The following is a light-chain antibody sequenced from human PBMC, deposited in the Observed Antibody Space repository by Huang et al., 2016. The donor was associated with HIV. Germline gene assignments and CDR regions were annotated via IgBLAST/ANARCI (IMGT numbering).Light chain of an antibody. J-gene: IGKJ3*01. V-gene: IGKV4-1*01. Sequence: DIVMTQSPDSLAVSLGARATINCKSSQSVLYSSNNKNYLTWYQQKPGQPPKVVIYWASTRESGVPDRFSGSGSGTDFTLTISSLQAEDVAVYYCQQYYNTPFTFGPGTKVDIK. CDR3: QQYYNTPFT. CDR1: QSVLYSSNNKNY. CDR2: WAS.